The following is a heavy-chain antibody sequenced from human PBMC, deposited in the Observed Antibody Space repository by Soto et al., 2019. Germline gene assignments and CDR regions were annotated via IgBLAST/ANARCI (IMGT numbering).Heavy chain of an antibody. D-gene: IGHD2-21*02. J-gene: IGHJ4*02. CDR3: ASRCGGDCYGLGY. V-gene: IGHV1-46*01. CDR1: GYTFTSYY. CDR2: INPSGGST. Sequence: QVQLVQSGAEVKKPGASVKVSCKASGYTFTSYYMHWVRQAPGQGLEWMGIINPSGGSTSYAQKFQGRVTMTRDTSASTVYMELSSLRSEDTAVYYCASRCGGDCYGLGYWGQGTLVTVSS.